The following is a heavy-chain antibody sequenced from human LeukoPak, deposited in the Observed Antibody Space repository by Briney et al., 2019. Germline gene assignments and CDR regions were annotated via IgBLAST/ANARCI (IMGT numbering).Heavy chain of an antibody. CDR1: GGSFSGYY. CDR3: ARRACSSGWSISRGWFDP. V-gene: IGHV4-34*01. D-gene: IGHD6-19*01. Sequence: SETLSLTCAVYGGSFSGYYWSWIRQPPGKGLEWIGEINHSGSTNYNPSLKSRVTISVDTSKNQFSLKLSSVTAADTAVYYCARRACSSGWSISRGWFDPWGQGTLVTVSS. CDR2: INHSGST. J-gene: IGHJ5*02.